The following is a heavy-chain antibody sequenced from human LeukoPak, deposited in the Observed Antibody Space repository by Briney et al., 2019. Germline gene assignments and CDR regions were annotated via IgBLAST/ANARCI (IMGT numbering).Heavy chain of an antibody. CDR1: GFTFSSYA. D-gene: IGHD4-17*01. CDR2: ISSSGGST. J-gene: IGHJ4*02. V-gene: IGHV3-23*01. CDR3: AKGWRNDYGDYTVLVCVGDY. Sequence: GGSLRLSCAASGFTFSSYAMSWVRQAPGKGLEWVSAISSSGGSTYYADSVKGRFTISRDNSKNTLYLQMNSLRAEDTAVYYCAKGWRNDYGDYTVLVCVGDYWGQGTLVTVSS.